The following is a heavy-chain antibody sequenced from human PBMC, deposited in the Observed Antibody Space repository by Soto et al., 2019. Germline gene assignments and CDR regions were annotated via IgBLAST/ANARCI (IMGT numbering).Heavy chain of an antibody. D-gene: IGHD3-16*01. V-gene: IGHV1-18*01. CDR3: ARGPTVGDF. CDR2: TYKSNT. CDR1: GYSFTSYG. J-gene: IGHJ3*01. Sequence: QVQLVQSGAEVRKPGASVKVSCKASGYSFTSYGITWVRQAPGQGLEWMGGTYKSNTNYAQKAQGRVTMTTDTSTSTAYMELRRLTSDDTAVYYCARGPTVGDFWGQGTLVTVSS.